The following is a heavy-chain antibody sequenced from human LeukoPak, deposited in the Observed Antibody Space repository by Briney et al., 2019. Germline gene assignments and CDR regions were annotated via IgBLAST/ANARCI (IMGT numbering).Heavy chain of an antibody. Sequence: ASVKVSCKASGFTFTSSAMQWVRQARGQRLEWIGWIVVGSGNTNYAQKFQERVTITRDMSTSTAYMELSSLRSEDTAVYYCARVSGSPQSFDYWGQGTLVTVSS. D-gene: IGHD3-10*01. CDR1: GFTFTSSA. CDR3: ARVSGSPQSFDY. V-gene: IGHV1-58*02. CDR2: IVVGSGNT. J-gene: IGHJ4*02.